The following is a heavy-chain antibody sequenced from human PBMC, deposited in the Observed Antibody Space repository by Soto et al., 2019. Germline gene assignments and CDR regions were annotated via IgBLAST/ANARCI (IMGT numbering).Heavy chain of an antibody. CDR2: IYYSGST. J-gene: IGHJ4*02. Sequence: QLQLQESGPGLVKPSETLSLTCTVSGGSISSSSYYWGWIRQPPGKGLEWIGSIYYSGSTYYNPSLKSRVTISVDTSKNQFSLKLSSVTAADTAVYYCARRLMVYGGKGWIDYWGQGTLVTVSS. CDR1: GGSISSSSYY. V-gene: IGHV4-39*01. D-gene: IGHD2-8*01. CDR3: ARRLMVYGGKGWIDY.